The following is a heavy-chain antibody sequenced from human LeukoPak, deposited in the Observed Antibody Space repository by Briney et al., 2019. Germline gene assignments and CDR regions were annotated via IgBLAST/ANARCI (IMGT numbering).Heavy chain of an antibody. CDR2: ISSSSSYI. D-gene: IGHD1-1*01. V-gene: IGHV3-21*04. CDR1: GFTFSSYS. J-gene: IGHJ4*02. Sequence: GGSLRLSCAASGFTFSSYSMNWVRQAPGKGLEWVSSISSSSSYIYYADSVKGRFTISRDNAKNSLYLQMNSLRAEDTAVYYCAKAPPYKKYFDYWGQGTLVTVSS. CDR3: AKAPPYKKYFDY.